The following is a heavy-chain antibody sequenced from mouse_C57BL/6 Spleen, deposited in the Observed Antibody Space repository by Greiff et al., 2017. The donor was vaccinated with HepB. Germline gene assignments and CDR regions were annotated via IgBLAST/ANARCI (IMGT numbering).Heavy chain of an antibody. V-gene: IGHV1-52*01. CDR2: IDPSDSET. CDR3: ARGYTIVTTRYWYFDV. J-gene: IGHJ1*03. Sequence: QVQLQQPGAELVRPGSSVKLSCKASGYTFTSYWMHWVKQRPIQGLEWIGNIDPSDSETHYNQKFKDKATLTVDKSSSTAYMQLSSLTSEDSAVYYCARGYTIVTTRYWYFDVWGTGTTVTVSS. D-gene: IGHD2-5*01. CDR1: GYTFTSYW.